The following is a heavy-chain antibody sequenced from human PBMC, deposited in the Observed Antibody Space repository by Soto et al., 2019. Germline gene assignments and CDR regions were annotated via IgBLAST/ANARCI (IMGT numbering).Heavy chain of an antibody. CDR2: INAGNGNT. J-gene: IGHJ6*04. Sequence: GASVKVSCKASGYTFTSYGISWVRQAPGQGLEWMGWINAGNGNTKYAQKFQGRVTITRDTSASTAYMELSSLRSEDTAVYYCARDRSGRDFWSGYYILMADVWGKGTTVTVSS. D-gene: IGHD3-3*01. V-gene: IGHV1-18*01. CDR1: GYTFTSYG. CDR3: ARDRSGRDFWSGYYILMADV.